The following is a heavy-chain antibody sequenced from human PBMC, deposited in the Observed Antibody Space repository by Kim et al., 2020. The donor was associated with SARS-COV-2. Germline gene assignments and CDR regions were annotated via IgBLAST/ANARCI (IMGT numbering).Heavy chain of an antibody. CDR3: VKGTLDSSGYYYIPTWTYYFDY. D-gene: IGHD3-22*01. V-gene: IGHV3-64D*09. CDR2: ISSNGGST. Sequence: GGSLRLSCSASGFTFSSYAMHWVRQAPGKGLEYVSAISSNGGSTYYADSVKGRFTISRDNSKNTLYLQMSSLRAEDTAVYYCVKGTLDSSGYYYIPTWTYYFDYWGQGTLVTVSS. CDR1: GFTFSSYA. J-gene: IGHJ4*02.